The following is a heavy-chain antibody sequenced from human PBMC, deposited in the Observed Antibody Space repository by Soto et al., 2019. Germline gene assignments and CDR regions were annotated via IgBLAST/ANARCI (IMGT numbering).Heavy chain of an antibody. D-gene: IGHD2-15*01. CDR3: ARVSIVVVVAATRFDP. J-gene: IGHJ5*02. V-gene: IGHV4-31*03. CDR1: GGSISSGGYY. Sequence: QVQLQESGPGLVKPSQTLSLTCTVSGGSISSGGYYCSWIRQHPGKGLEWIGYIYYSGSTYYKPSLKSRVTISVDTSTNQFSLKLNSVTAADTAVYYCARVSIVVVVAATRFDPWGQGTLVTVSS. CDR2: IYYSGST.